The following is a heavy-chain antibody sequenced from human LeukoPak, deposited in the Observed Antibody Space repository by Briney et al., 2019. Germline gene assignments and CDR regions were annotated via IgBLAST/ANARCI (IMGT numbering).Heavy chain of an antibody. V-gene: IGHV1-18*01. CDR2: ISAYNGDT. Sequence: ASVKVSCKASGYTFTTYGFSWVRQAPGQGLEWMGWISAYNGDTYYAQKLQGRVTMTTDTSTSTAYMELRSLRSDDTAVYYCASLAHFDGSTYYPDFWGQGTLVTVSS. D-gene: IGHD3-22*01. J-gene: IGHJ4*02. CDR1: GYTFTTYG. CDR3: ASLAHFDGSTYYPDF.